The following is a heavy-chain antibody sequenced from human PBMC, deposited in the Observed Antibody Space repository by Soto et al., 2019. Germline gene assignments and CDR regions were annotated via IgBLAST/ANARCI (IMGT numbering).Heavy chain of an antibody. CDR3: AKDIGGSWSFEAIDP. Sequence: EVQLVESGGGLVQPGSSLRLSFEAPGFTLDDYAMNWVRQAQGKGLEWVSGISWNSGSIGYADSVKGRFTISRDNAKNSLYLQMNSLRAEDTALYYCAKDIGGSWSFEAIDPWGQGTLVTVSS. V-gene: IGHV3-9*01. CDR1: GFTLDDYA. D-gene: IGHD6-13*01. CDR2: ISWNSGSI. J-gene: IGHJ5*02.